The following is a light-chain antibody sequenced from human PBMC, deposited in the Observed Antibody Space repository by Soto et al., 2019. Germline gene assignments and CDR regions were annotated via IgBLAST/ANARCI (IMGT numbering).Light chain of an antibody. CDR2: DAS. Sequence: EVVMRQSPATLSVSPGERATLSCRASQSVSSYLAWYQQKPGQAPRLLIYDASNRATGIPARFSGSGSGTDFTLTISSLEPEDFAVYYCQQRSNWPLTFGQGTRLEIK. J-gene: IGKJ5*01. V-gene: IGKV3-11*01. CDR3: QQRSNWPLT. CDR1: QSVSSY.